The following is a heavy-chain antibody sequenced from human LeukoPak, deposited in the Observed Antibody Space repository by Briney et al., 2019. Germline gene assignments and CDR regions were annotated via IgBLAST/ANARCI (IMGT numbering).Heavy chain of an antibody. J-gene: IGHJ5*02. V-gene: IGHV4-39*01. D-gene: IGHD6-19*01. CDR1: GDSINSRSYY. CDR3: ARHFPHMDYSGWKQGWFDP. CDR2: IYYSGIT. Sequence: SSETLSLTCTVSGDSINSRSYYWGWIRQPPGKGLEWIGSIYYSGITYYNPSLKRRVTISVDTSENQFSLRLISVTAADTAVYYCARHFPHMDYSGWKQGWFDPWGQGTLVTVSS.